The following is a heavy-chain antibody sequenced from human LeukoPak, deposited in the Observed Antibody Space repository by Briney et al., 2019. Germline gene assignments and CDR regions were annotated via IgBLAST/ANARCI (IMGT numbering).Heavy chain of an antibody. CDR1: GGSFSGYY. D-gene: IGHD6-6*01. J-gene: IGHJ4*02. V-gene: IGHV4-34*01. CDR2: INHSGST. CDR3: ARLGSSSSIDY. Sequence: SETLSLTXAVYGGSFSGYYWSWIRQPPGKGLEWIGEINHSGSTNYNPSLKSRVTIPVDTSKNQFSLKLSSVTAADTAVYYCARLGSSSSIDYWGQGTLVTVSS.